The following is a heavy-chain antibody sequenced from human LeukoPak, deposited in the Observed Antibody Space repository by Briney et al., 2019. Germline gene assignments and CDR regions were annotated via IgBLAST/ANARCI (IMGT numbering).Heavy chain of an antibody. CDR3: ARDPSTSCCFDY. CDR2: IYHSGST. D-gene: IGHD2-2*01. V-gene: IGHV4-39*07. J-gene: IGHJ4*02. CDR1: GDSISSSSYY. Sequence: SETLSLTCTVSGDSISSSSYYWGWIRQPPGKGLEWIGSIYHSGSTYYNPSLKSRVTISVDTSKNQFSLKLSSVTAADTAVYYCARDPSTSCCFDYWGQGTLVTVSS.